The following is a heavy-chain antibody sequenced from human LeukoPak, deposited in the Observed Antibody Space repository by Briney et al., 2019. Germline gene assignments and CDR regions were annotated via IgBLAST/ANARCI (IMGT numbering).Heavy chain of an antibody. V-gene: IGHV3-7*05. CDR2: IDQDGSEK. CDR1: GFTFSRYW. J-gene: IGHJ4*02. D-gene: IGHD2-8*01. CDR3: ARDDVVMVYAHDY. Sequence: PGGSLRLSCVASGFTFSRYWMSWVRQAPGKGLEWVANIDQDGSEKYYVDSVKGRFTISRDYTKNSLFLQMNSLRAEDTAVYYCARDDVVMVYAHDYWGQGILVTVSS.